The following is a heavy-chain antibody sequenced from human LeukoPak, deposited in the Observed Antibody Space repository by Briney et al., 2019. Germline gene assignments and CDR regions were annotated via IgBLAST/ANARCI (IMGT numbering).Heavy chain of an antibody. CDR3: AREYYGSGSFPDY. V-gene: IGHV3-30*04. J-gene: IGHJ4*02. CDR1: GFTFSSYA. Sequence: GGSLRLSCAASGFTFSSYAMHWVRQAPGKGLEWVAVISYDGSNKYYADSVKGRFTISRDNSKNTLYLQMNSLRAEDTAVYYCAREYYGSGSFPDYWGQGTLVTVSS. D-gene: IGHD3-10*01. CDR2: ISYDGSNK.